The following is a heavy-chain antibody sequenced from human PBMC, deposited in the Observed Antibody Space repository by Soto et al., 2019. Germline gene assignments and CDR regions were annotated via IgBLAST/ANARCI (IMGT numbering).Heavy chain of an antibody. CDR3: ARFALSVHAVLPNYGIAA. D-gene: IGHD2-21*01. CDR2: IYPGDFDT. V-gene: IGHV5-51*01. Sequence: ESLKISCKASGFSFTTDWIGWVRQMPGKGMEWMGIIYPGDFDTRYSPSFRGQVIISADRSISTAYLQWSSLRASDTAMYYCARFALSVHAVLPNYGIAAWGPRSRVTV. CDR1: GFSFTTDW. J-gene: IGHJ6*02.